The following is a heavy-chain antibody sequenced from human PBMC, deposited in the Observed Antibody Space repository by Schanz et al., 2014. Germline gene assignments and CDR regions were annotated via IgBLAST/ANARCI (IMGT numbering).Heavy chain of an antibody. V-gene: IGHV3-30-3*01. J-gene: IGHJ6*03. D-gene: IGHD3-22*01. CDR3: AREISSGSSPAVPYYIDV. CDR1: GFTFHTYD. CDR2: ISHDGHRD. Sequence: DLEESGGGVVQPGRSLRLSCAASGFTFHTYDMHWVRQAPGKGLEWVAQISHDGHRDFYADSVKGRFTVSRDNNWKTLSLQMNSLRIDDTAIYHCAREISSGSSPAVPYYIDVWGKGTTVTVSS.